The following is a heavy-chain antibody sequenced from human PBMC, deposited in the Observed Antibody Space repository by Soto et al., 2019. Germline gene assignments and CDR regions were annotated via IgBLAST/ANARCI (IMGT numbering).Heavy chain of an antibody. J-gene: IGHJ6*02. CDR2: INPNSGGT. CDR3: ARGSDYYYYYGMDV. Sequence: ASVKVSCKASGYTFTGYYMHWVRQATGQGLEWMGWINPNSGGTNYAQKFQGWVTMTRDTSISTAYMELSRLRSDDTAVYYCARGSDYYYYYGMDVWGQGTTVTVS. CDR1: GYTFTGYY. V-gene: IGHV1-2*04.